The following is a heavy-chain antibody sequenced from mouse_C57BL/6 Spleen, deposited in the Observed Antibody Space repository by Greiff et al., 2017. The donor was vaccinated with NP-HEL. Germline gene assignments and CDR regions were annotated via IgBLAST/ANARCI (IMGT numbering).Heavy chain of an antibody. CDR1: GYTFTSDW. Sequence: VQLQQPGAELVRPGTSVKLSCKASGYTFTSDWMHWVKQRPGQGLEWIGVIDPSDSYTNYNQKFKGKATLTVDTSSSTAYMQLSSLTSEDSAVYYCARWGTFYAMDYWGQGTSVTVSS. CDR2: IDPSDSYT. V-gene: IGHV1-59*01. CDR3: ARWGTFYAMDY. D-gene: IGHD2-14*01. J-gene: IGHJ4*01.